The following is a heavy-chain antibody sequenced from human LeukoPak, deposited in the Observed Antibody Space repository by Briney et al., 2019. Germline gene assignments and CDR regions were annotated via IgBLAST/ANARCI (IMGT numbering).Heavy chain of an antibody. V-gene: IGHV1-24*01. J-gene: IGHJ5*02. CDR1: GYTLTELS. D-gene: IGHD3-3*01. Sequence: SVKVSCKVSGYTLTELSMHWVRQAPGKGLEWMGGFDPEDGETIYAQKFQGRVTMTEDTSTDTAYMELSSLRSEDTAVYYCATDLSGFQESTILVGRLDPWGQGTLVTVSS. CDR2: FDPEDGET. CDR3: ATDLSGFQESTILVGRLDP.